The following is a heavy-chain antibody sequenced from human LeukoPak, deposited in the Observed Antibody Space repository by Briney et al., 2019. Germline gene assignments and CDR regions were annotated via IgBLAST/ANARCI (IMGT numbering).Heavy chain of an antibody. CDR3: AREIYCSASSCTGGVFDI. J-gene: IGHJ3*02. CDR1: GFTVSSNY. CDR2: FYSGGST. D-gene: IGHD2-15*01. Sequence: GGSLRLSCAASGFTVSSNYMSWVRQAPGKGLGGASVFYSGGSTYYADSVKGRFTISRDNSKNTLYLQMNSLRVEDTAVYYCAREIYCSASSCTGGVFDIWGQGTMVTVSS. V-gene: IGHV3-53*01.